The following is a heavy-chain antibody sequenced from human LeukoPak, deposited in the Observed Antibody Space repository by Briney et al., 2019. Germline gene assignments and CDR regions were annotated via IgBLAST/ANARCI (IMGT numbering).Heavy chain of an antibody. CDR3: ARDEGVGERGAY. D-gene: IGHD3-16*01. CDR1: GFTFANYG. CDR2: ISAYNGDT. J-gene: IGHJ4*02. V-gene: IGHV1-18*01. Sequence: ASVKVPCKASGFTFANYGISWVRQAPGQGLEWMGWISAYNGDTNYAQKLQDRVTMTTDTSTSTAYMELRSLRSDDTAMYYCARDEGVGERGAYRGQGTLVTVSS.